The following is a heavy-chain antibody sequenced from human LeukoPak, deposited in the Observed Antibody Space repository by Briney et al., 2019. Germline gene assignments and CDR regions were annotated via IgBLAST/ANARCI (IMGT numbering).Heavy chain of an antibody. V-gene: IGHV4-39*01. D-gene: IGHD1/OR15-1a*01. Sequence: SETLSLTCTVSGGSISSSNYYWGWIRQPPGKGLEWIGSIYYSGSTYYNPSLKSRVTISVDTSKNQFSLKLSSVTAADTAVYYCARHPALNNWNTPFFGYWGQGTLVTVSS. J-gene: IGHJ4*02. CDR2: IYYSGST. CDR3: ARHPALNNWNTPFFGY. CDR1: GGSISSSNYY.